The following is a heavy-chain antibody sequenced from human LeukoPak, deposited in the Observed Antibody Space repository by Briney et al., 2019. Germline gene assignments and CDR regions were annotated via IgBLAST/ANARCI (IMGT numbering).Heavy chain of an antibody. J-gene: IGHJ4*02. Sequence: GGSLRLSCAASGFTFSSYGIHWVRQAPGKGLDWVTFIRYDGSNKYYADSVKGRFTISRDNSKNTLYLQMNSLRAEDTAVYYCARDNVAAYDSRLDYWGQGTLVTVSS. CDR3: ARDNVAAYDSRLDY. CDR1: GFTFSSYG. CDR2: IRYDGSNK. V-gene: IGHV3-30*02. D-gene: IGHD3-22*01.